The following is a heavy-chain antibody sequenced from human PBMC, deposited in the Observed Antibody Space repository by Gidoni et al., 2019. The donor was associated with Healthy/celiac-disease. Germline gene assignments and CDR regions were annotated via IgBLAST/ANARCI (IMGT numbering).Heavy chain of an antibody. D-gene: IGHD2-2*02. V-gene: IGHV3-21*01. J-gene: IGHJ6*03. CDR1: GFTFSSYS. CDR3: ARGSWGRFGVPAAIVQQYYYYYMDV. Sequence: EVQLVESGGGLVKPGGSLRLSCAASGFTFSSYSMNWVRQAPGKGLEWVSAISSSSSYIYYADSVKGRFTISRNNAKNSLYLQMNSLRAEDTAVYYCARGSWGRFGVPAAIVQQYYYYYMDVWGKGTTVTVSS. CDR2: ISSSSSYI.